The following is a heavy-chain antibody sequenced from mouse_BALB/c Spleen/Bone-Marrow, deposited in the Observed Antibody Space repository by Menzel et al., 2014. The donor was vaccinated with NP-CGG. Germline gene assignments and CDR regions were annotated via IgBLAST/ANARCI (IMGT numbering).Heavy chain of an antibody. J-gene: IGHJ4*01. V-gene: IGHV14-3*02. CDR1: GFNIKDTY. Sequence: EVQRVESGAELVKPGASVKLSCTASGFNIKDTYMHWVKQRPEQGLEWIGRIDPANGNTKYDPRFQGKATITADTSSNTAYLQLSSLTSEDTAVYYGSSYAMDYWGQGTSVTVPS. CDR3: SSYAMDY. CDR2: IDPANGNT.